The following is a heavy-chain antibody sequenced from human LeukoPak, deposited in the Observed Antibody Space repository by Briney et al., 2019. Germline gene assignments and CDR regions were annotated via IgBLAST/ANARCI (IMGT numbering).Heavy chain of an antibody. CDR2: ISSDGSNK. V-gene: IGHV3-30*18. Sequence: GRSLRLSCAASGFTFSSYGMHWVRQAPGKGLEWVAVISSDGSNKYYADSVKGRFTISRDNSKNTLYLQMNSLRAEDTAVYYCAKDLDYSSGWYSDYYGMDVWGQGTTVTVSS. CDR3: AKDLDYSSGWYSDYYGMDV. CDR1: GFTFSSYG. D-gene: IGHD6-19*01. J-gene: IGHJ6*02.